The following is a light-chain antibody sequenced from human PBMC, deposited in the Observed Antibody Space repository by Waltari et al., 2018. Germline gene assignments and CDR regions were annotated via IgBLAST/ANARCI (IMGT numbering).Light chain of an antibody. CDR3: QSFDSSLGGVL. CDR2: GSR. V-gene: IGLV1-40*01. Sequence: PVRAPKRLISGSRNRTAEVPARFSGSKSGTAASLAITGLQAEDEADYYCQSFDSSLGGVLFGGGTQLTVL. J-gene: IGLJ2*01.